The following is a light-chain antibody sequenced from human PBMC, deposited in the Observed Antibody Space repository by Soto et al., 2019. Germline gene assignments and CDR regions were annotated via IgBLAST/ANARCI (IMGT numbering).Light chain of an antibody. Sequence: DIQMTQSPSSLSASVGDRVTVTCRTSQNIYNYLNWYQQRPGKAPKLLIYAASTLQSGVPSRFSGSGSGTDFTLTISCLQSEDFATYYCQQYYSYPLTFGGGTKVEIK. CDR1: QNIYNY. CDR2: AAS. J-gene: IGKJ4*01. CDR3: QQYYSYPLT. V-gene: IGKV1-39*01.